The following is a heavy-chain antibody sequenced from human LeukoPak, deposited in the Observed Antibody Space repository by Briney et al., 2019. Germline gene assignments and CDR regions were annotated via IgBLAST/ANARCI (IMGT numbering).Heavy chain of an antibody. CDR3: AREIAVADHSDY. V-gene: IGHV1-18*01. CDR2: ISAYNGNT. D-gene: IGHD6-19*01. J-gene: IGHJ4*02. Sequence: ASVKVSCKTSGYTLTSYGISWVRQAPGQGLEWMGWISAYNGNTNYAQKLQGRVTMTTDTSTSTAYMELRSLRSDDTAVYYCAREIAVADHSDYWGQGTLVTVSS. CDR1: GYTLTSYG.